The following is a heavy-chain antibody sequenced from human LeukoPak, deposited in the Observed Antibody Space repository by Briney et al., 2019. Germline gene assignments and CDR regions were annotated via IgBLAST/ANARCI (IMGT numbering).Heavy chain of an antibody. CDR2: ISSSSSTM. CDR3: ASRIVGTPDYFDY. CDR1: GFIFSSYS. V-gene: IGHV3-48*04. J-gene: IGHJ4*02. Sequence: PGGSLRLSCAAPGFIFSSYSMNWVRQAPGKGLEWVSYISSSSSTMYYADSVKGRFTISRDNAKNSLYLQLNSLRVEDTAVYYCASRIVGTPDYFDYWGQGTLVTVSS. D-gene: IGHD1-26*01.